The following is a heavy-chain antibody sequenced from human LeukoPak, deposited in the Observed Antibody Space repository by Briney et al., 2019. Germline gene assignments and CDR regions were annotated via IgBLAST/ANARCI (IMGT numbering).Heavy chain of an antibody. CDR1: GYTFTSYG. CDR3: ASGIVVDDAFDI. J-gene: IGHJ3*02. D-gene: IGHD3-22*01. V-gene: IGHV1-18*01. CDR2: INAYNGNT. Sequence: ASVKVSCKASGYTFTSYGISWVRQAPGQGLEWMGWINAYNGNTNYAQKLQGRVTMTTDTSTSTAYMELRSLRSDDTAVYYCASGIVVDDAFDIWGQGTMVTVSS.